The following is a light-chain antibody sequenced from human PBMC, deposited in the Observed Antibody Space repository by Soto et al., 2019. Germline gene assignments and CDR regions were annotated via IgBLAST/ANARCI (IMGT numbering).Light chain of an antibody. J-gene: IGKJ4*01. Sequence: DIQMTQSPSTLSASVGDRVTITCRASQSISSWLAWYQQKPGKAPNLLIYKASSLESGVPSRFSGSGSGTEFTLPISSLQPDDFAAYYGQQYNSYPITFGGGTKVEIK. CDR2: KAS. CDR3: QQYNSYPIT. CDR1: QSISSW. V-gene: IGKV1-5*03.